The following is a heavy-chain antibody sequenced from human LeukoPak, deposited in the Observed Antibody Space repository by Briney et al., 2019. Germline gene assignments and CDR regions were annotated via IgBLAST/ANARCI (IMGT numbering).Heavy chain of an antibody. CDR2: ISFDGNTK. CDR3: ARAMVRGVPFDY. J-gene: IGHJ4*02. V-gene: IGHV3-30-3*01. CDR1: GFAFSTYA. Sequence: GGSLRLSCAASGFAFSTYAMHWVRQAPGKGLEWLAVISFDGNTKYYADSAKGRLTISRDNSKNTLYVQINSLRVEDTAVYYCARAMVRGVPFDYWGQGTLVTVSS. D-gene: IGHD3-10*01.